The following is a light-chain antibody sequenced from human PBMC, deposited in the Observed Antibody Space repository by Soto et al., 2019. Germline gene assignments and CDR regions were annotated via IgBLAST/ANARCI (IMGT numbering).Light chain of an antibody. CDR3: QQYGSSPPYA. J-gene: IGKJ2*01. CDR2: GAS. CDR1: QGVSGNY. Sequence: EIVLTQSPGTLSLSPGERVTLSCRASQGVSGNYLAWYQQKSGQAPRLLIYGASSRSTGVPARFSGTGSGTYFTLTISSLEPEDFAVYYCQQYGSSPPYAFGQGTKLEVK. V-gene: IGKV3-20*01.